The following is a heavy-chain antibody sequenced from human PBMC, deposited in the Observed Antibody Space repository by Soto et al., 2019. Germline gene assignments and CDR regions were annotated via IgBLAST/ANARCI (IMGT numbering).Heavy chain of an antibody. V-gene: IGHV1-18*01. Sequence: ASVKVSCKASGYTFTSYGISWVRQAPGQGLEWMGWISAYNGNTNYAQKLQGRVTMTTDTSTSTAYMELRSLRSDDTAVYYCARLVGYCTNGVCYSVDYYYYYMDVWGKGTTVTVSS. D-gene: IGHD2-8*01. J-gene: IGHJ6*03. CDR1: GYTFTSYG. CDR3: ARLVGYCTNGVCYSVDYYYYYMDV. CDR2: ISAYNGNT.